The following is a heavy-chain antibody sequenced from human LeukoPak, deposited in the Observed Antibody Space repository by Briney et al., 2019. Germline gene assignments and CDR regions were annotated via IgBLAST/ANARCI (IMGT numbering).Heavy chain of an antibody. CDR3: ARRAVSGTFSNSYPFDH. J-gene: IGHJ4*02. D-gene: IGHD4-17*01. V-gene: IGHV5-51*01. CDR2: IYPDYSET. CDR1: GYSFTSYW. Sequence: GESLKISCKGSGYSFTSYWIGWVRQMPGKGLEWMGVIYPDYSETRYSPSFQGQVTISADKSISTAYLQWNSLKASDTAIYYCARRAVSGTFSNSYPFDHWGRGTLVTVSS.